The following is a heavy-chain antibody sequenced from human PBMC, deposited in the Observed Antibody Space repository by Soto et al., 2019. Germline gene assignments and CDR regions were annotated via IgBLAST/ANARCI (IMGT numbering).Heavy chain of an antibody. CDR2: IIPIFGTA. CDR3: ARGSEAYDSSGYPGLD. J-gene: IGHJ4*02. Sequence: ASVKVSCKASGGTFSSYAISWVRQAPGQGLEWMGGIIPIFGTANYAQKFQGRVTITADESTSTAYMELSSLRSEDTAVYYCARGSEAYDSSGYPGLDWGQGTLVTVSS. V-gene: IGHV1-69*13. D-gene: IGHD3-22*01. CDR1: GGTFSSYA.